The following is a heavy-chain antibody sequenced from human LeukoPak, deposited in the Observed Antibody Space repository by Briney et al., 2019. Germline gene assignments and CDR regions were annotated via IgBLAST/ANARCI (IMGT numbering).Heavy chain of an antibody. CDR3: ARALRLRSPSRGAFDI. V-gene: IGHV3-53*01. J-gene: IGHJ3*02. CDR2: IYSGGST. Sequence: GGSLRLSCAASGFTVSSNYMSWVRQAPGKGLEWVSVIYSGGSTYYADSVKGRFTISRDNSKNTLYLQMNSLRAEDTAVYYCARALRLRSPSRGAFDIWGQGTMVTVSS. D-gene: IGHD3-3*01. CDR1: GFTVSSNY.